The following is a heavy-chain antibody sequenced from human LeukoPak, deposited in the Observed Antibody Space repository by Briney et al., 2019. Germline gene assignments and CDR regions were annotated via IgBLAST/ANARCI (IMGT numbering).Heavy chain of an antibody. CDR1: GGSISSYY. J-gene: IGHJ4*02. D-gene: IGHD4-23*01. CDR2: IYYSWST. CDR3: ARDPTDYGGNSPHYYFDY. V-gene: IGHV4-59*01. Sequence: SETLSLTCTVSGGSISSYYWSWIRQPPGKGLEWIGYIYYSWSTKHNPPLKSLVTISVDTSKNQFSLKLSSVTAADTAVYYCARDPTDYGGNSPHYYFDYWGQGTLVTVSS.